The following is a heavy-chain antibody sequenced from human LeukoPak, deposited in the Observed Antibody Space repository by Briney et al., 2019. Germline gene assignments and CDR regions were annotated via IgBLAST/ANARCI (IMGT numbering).Heavy chain of an antibody. CDR1: GFTFSSYE. V-gene: IGHV3-48*03. CDR3: AGERPGSRVFDS. J-gene: IGHJ4*02. CDR2: ISSSGSTI. Sequence: GGSLRLSCAASGFTFSSYEMNWVRQAPGKGLEWVSYISSSGSTIYYADSVKGRFTISRDNAKNSLYLQMNSLRAEDTAVYSCAGERPGSRVFDSWGQGTVVSVSS. D-gene: IGHD1-14*01.